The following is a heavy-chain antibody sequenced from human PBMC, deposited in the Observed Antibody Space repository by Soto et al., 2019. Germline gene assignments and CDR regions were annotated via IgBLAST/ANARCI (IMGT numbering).Heavy chain of an antibody. CDR2: IYYTRST. Sequence: SETLSLTCTVSGDSISSIIYSWGWIRQPPGKGLEWIGNIYYTRSTYYNPSLKSRVTISVDTSKNQFSLNLSSVTAADTAVYYCARLNTSGWWSSGNWFDPWGQGTLVTVSS. D-gene: IGHD2-8*02. CDR1: GDSISSIIYS. CDR3: ARLNTSGWWSSGNWFDP. V-gene: IGHV4-39*01. J-gene: IGHJ5*02.